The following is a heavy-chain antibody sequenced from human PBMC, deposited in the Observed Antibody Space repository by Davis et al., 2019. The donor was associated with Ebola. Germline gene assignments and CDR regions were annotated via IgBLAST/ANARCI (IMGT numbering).Heavy chain of an antibody. V-gene: IGHV4-34*10. CDR2: INHSGGT. Sequence: PGGSLRLSCSVYGVSFSDSYYSWIRQPPGEGLEWIGEINHSGGTNYNPSLKSRLTMSVDTSKNHFSLTLSSVTAADTAVYYCVTYGADHLFNYWGQGTLVTVSS. J-gene: IGHJ4*02. CDR1: GVSFSDSY. CDR3: VTYGADHLFNY. D-gene: IGHD4/OR15-4a*01.